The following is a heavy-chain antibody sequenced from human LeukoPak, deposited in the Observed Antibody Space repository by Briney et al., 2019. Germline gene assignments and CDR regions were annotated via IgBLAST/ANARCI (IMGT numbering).Heavy chain of an antibody. V-gene: IGHV4-59*01. D-gene: IGHD3-10*01. CDR1: GGSISTYY. CDR2: IHYSGNT. J-gene: IGHJ4*02. Sequence: PSETLSLTCSVSGGSISTYYWNWIRQPPGKGLECVGYIHYSGNTNYNPSLKSRVTISVDTSKNQFSLKLSSVTAADTAVYYRTRGGGYYGSGNFLVWWGQGTLVTVSP. CDR3: TRGGGYYGSGNFLVW.